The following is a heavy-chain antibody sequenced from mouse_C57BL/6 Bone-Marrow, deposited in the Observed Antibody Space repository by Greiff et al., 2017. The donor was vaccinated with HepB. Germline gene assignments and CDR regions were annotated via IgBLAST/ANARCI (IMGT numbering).Heavy chain of an antibody. CDR2: IYPRSGNT. CDR1: GYTFTSYG. J-gene: IGHJ3*01. Sequence: QVQLQQSGAELARPGASVKLSCKASGYTFTSYGISWVKQRTGQGLEWIGEIYPRSGNTYYNEKFKGKATLTADKSSSTAYMELRSLTSEDSAVYFCARGVYGRGFAYWGQGTLVTVSA. CDR3: ARGVYGRGFAY. V-gene: IGHV1-81*01. D-gene: IGHD1-1*01.